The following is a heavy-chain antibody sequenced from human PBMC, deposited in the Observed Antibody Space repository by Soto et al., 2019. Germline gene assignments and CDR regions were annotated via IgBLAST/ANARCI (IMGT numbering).Heavy chain of an antibody. CDR1: GFTVISNY. D-gene: IGHD1-1*01. CDR3: ASPGGGHYYYGMDV. CDR2: IYSGGST. Sequence: GGSLRLSCAASGFTVISNYMSWVRQAPGKGLEWVSVIYSGGSTYYADSVKGRFTISRDNSKNTLYLQMNSLRAEDTAVYYCASPGGGHYYYGMDVWGQGTTVTVSS. V-gene: IGHV3-53*01. J-gene: IGHJ6*02.